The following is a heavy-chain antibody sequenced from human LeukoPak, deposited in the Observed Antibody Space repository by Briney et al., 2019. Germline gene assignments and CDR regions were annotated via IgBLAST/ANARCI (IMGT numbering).Heavy chain of an antibody. Sequence: ALVKVSCKASGYTFTGYYMHWVRQAPGQGLEWMGWINPNSGGTNYAQKFQGRVTMTRDTSISTAYMELSRLRSDDTAVYYCARDRSYSSSWFFTGDAFDIWGQGTMVTLSS. CDR1: GYTFTGYY. CDR3: ARDRSYSSSWFFTGDAFDI. V-gene: IGHV1-2*02. D-gene: IGHD6-13*01. CDR2: INPNSGGT. J-gene: IGHJ3*02.